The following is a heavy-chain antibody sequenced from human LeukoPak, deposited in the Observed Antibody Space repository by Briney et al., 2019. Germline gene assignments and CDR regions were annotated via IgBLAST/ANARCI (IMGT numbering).Heavy chain of an antibody. Sequence: PGGSLRLSCAASGFTFSSYAMHWVRQAPGKGLEWVAVISYDGSNKYYADSVKGRVTISRDNAKNTLYLQMNSLRVEDTAVYYCERVSRFGELLNYYFDYWGQGTLVTVSS. CDR1: GFTFSSYA. CDR3: ERVSRFGELLNYYFDY. D-gene: IGHD3-10*01. J-gene: IGHJ4*02. CDR2: ISYDGSNK. V-gene: IGHV3-30*04.